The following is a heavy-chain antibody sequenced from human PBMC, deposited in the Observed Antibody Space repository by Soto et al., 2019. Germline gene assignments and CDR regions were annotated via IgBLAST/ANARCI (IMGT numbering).Heavy chain of an antibody. CDR1: DGSISTYY. D-gene: IGHD3-9*01. CDR3: ARGDDISSYYFDY. J-gene: IGHJ4*02. V-gene: IGHV4-59*01. Sequence: SETLSLTCTVSDGSISTYYWSWILQPPGKGLEWIGYIYYTGSTNYNPSLKSRVTISVDTSKNQFTLKLSSVTAADTAIYYCARGDDISSYYFDYWGQGTLVTVSS. CDR2: IYYTGST.